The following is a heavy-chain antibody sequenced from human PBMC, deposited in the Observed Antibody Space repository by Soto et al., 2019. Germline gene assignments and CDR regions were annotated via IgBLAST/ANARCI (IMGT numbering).Heavy chain of an antibody. CDR2: ISFDGSNK. Sequence: QVQLVESGGGVVQPGRSLRLSCAASGFTFTNYAMHWVRQAPGKGLEWVAVISFDGSNKYYADSVKGRFTISRDNSKNTLFLQMNSLRAEDTAVYYCARDNSGWHFDYWGQGTLVTVSS. J-gene: IGHJ4*02. CDR3: ARDNSGWHFDY. V-gene: IGHV3-30-3*01. CDR1: GFTFTNYA. D-gene: IGHD6-19*01.